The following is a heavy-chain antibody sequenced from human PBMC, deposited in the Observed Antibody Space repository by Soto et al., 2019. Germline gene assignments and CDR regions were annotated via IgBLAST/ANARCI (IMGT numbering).Heavy chain of an antibody. CDR2: IYHSGST. V-gene: IGHV4-30-2*01. D-gene: IGHD5-18*01. CDR1: GGSISSGYYS. Sequence: SETLSLTXAVSGGSISSGYYSWSWIRQPPGKGLEWIGYIYHSGSTFYSPSLRSRVTISVDRSENQVSLKLNSVTAADTAVYYCARHTAVVGDYFDYWGQGILVTVSS. CDR3: ARHTAVVGDYFDY. J-gene: IGHJ4*02.